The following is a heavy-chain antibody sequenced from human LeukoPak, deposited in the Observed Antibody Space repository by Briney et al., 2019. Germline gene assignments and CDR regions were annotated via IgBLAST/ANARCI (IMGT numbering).Heavy chain of an antibody. D-gene: IGHD3-3*01. CDR3: ARSMYYDFWSGYYRATVYMDV. CDR2: IIPIFGTA. CDR1: GGTFSSHA. J-gene: IGHJ6*03. Sequence: SVKVSCKASGGTFSSHAISWVRQAPGQGLEWMGGIIPIFGTANYAQKFQGRVTITADESTSTAYMELSSLRSEDTAVYYCARSMYYDFWSGYYRATVYMDVWGKGTTVTVSS. V-gene: IGHV1-69*13.